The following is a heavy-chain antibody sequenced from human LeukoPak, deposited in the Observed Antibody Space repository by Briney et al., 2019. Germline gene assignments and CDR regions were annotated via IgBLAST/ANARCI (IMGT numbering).Heavy chain of an antibody. CDR3: ARGKSRGSHIDY. CDR2: IYYSGST. J-gene: IGHJ4*02. Sequence: PSETLSLTCTVSNGSISSNNKYWGWIRQPPGKGLEWIGSIYYSGSTYYNPSLKSRVTISVDTSKNQFSLKLRSVTAADTAMYCARGKSRGSHIDYWGQGTLVTVSS. V-gene: IGHV4-39*07. CDR1: NGSISSNNKY. D-gene: IGHD1-26*01.